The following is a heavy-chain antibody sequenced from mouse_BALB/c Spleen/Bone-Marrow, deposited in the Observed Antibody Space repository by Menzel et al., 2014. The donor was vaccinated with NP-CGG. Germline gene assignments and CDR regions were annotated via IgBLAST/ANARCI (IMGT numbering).Heavy chain of an antibody. Sequence: EVKVVESGGGLVQPGGSLKLSCAASGFTFSNYGMSWVRQTPDKRLELVATINGNGGSTYYPDSVKGRFTISRDTAKNTLYLQMSSLKSEGTAMYYCVRGNYGNYVDYFDFWGQGTTLTVSS. D-gene: IGHD2-1*01. J-gene: IGHJ2*01. CDR1: GFTFSNYG. CDR2: INGNGGST. CDR3: VRGNYGNYVDYFDF. V-gene: IGHV5-6-3*01.